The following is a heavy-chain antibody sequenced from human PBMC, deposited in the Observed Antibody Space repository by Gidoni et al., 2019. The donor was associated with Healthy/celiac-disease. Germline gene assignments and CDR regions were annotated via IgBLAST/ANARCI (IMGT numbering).Heavy chain of an antibody. CDR2: ISWNSGSI. J-gene: IGHJ4*02. D-gene: IGHD4-17*01. V-gene: IGHV3-9*01. CDR1: GFTFDDYA. Sequence: EVQLVESGGGLVQPGRSLRLYCAASGFTFDDYAMHWVRQAPGKGLGWVSGISWNSGSIGYADSVKGRFTISRDNAKNSLYLQMNSLRAEDTALYYCAKDDYGGNPGWGQGTLVTVSS. CDR3: AKDDYGGNPG.